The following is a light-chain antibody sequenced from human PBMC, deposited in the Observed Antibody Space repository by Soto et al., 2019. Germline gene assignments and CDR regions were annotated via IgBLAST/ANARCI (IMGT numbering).Light chain of an antibody. J-gene: IGKJ1*01. V-gene: IGKV1-39*01. CDR1: QSISSY. CDR3: QQSYSSPWT. Sequence: DIQMTQSPSSLSASVGDRVTITCRASQSISSYLNWYQQKPGKAPKFLIFAASSLQSWVPSRFSGSASATDFTLTISSLQPEDFATYYCQQSYSSPWTFGQGTKVDIK. CDR2: AAS.